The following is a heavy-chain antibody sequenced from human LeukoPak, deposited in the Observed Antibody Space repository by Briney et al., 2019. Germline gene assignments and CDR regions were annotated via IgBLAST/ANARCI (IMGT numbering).Heavy chain of an antibody. D-gene: IGHD2-2*01. CDR2: ISYDGSSK. V-gene: IGHV3-30-3*01. J-gene: IGHJ6*02. Sequence: GGTLRLSCAASRFTFSSYAMHRVRQAPGKGREWVAVISYDGSSKYYADYVKGRFTISRDNSKNTLYLQMNSLRAEDTAVYYCARDLGDIVVVPAAEYYYYYGMDVWGQGTTVTVSS. CDR1: RFTFSSYA. CDR3: ARDLGDIVVVPAAEYYYYYGMDV.